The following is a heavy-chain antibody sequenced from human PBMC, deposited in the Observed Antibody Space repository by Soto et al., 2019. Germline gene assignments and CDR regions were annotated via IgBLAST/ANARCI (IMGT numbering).Heavy chain of an antibody. J-gene: IGHJ4*02. V-gene: IGHV3-23*01. CDR2: ISGSGDNT. Sequence: EVQLLESGGCLVQRGGSLRLSCAASKFTFSTYAMTWVRQAPGKGLEWVSDISGSGDNTYYADSVKGRFTISRDNSKSTLYLQMNSLRAEDTAVYYCAKDMVHCTGTRCARYFEKWGRGTLVTVSS. CDR1: KFTFSTYA. CDR3: AKDMVHCTGTRCARYFEK. D-gene: IGHD2-8*02.